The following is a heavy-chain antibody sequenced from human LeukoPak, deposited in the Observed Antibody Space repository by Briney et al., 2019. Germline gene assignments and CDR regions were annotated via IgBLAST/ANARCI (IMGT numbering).Heavy chain of an antibody. D-gene: IGHD4-17*01. CDR1: GGSISTYY. V-gene: IGHV4-59*01. Sequence: SETLSLTCTVSGGSISTYYWSWIRLPPGKGLEWIAYIYFTGRTQYNPSLKNRVTISVDTSKNQFSLRLSSVTPADTAVYYCARGTTTVTRYYYYYYMDVWGKGTTVTVSS. CDR3: ARGTTTVTRYYYYYYMDV. CDR2: IYFTGRT. J-gene: IGHJ6*03.